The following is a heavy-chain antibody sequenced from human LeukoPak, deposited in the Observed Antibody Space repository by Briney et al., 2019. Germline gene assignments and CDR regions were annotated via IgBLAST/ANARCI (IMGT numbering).Heavy chain of an antibody. J-gene: IGHJ4*02. CDR1: GYTFTSYY. CDR3: ARSKKKFDY. V-gene: IGHV1-46*01. Sequence: EASVKVSCKASGYTFTSYYMHWVRQAPGQGLEWMGIIDPSDGSTSCAQKFQGGVTMTRDRSTSTVYMELSSLRSEDTAVYYCARSKKKFDYWGQGTLVTVSS. CDR2: IDPSDGST.